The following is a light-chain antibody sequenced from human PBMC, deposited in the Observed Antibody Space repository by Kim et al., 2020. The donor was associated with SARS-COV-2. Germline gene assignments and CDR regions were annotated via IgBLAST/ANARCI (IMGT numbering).Light chain of an antibody. CDR2: AAS. V-gene: IGKV1-12*01. CDR3: QQADRFPRT. Sequence: DTLMTQSPSSVSASIGDTVTVTCRASQRINNWLAWYQQKPGEAPKLLIFAASTLRTGVPSRFSGTGSGTDFSLTITNLQPDDFATYYCQQADRFPRTSGQGTKVDIK. J-gene: IGKJ1*01. CDR1: QRINNW.